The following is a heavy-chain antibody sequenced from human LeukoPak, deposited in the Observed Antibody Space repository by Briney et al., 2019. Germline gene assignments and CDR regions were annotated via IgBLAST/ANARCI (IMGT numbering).Heavy chain of an antibody. CDR2: ISGYNGDT. CDR1: GYTFTNYG. CDR3: ARDLKTVTGGNWFDP. D-gene: IGHD4-11*01. V-gene: IGHV1-18*01. Sequence: GASVKVSCKASGYTFTNYGISWVRQAPGQGLEWMGWISGYNGDTNYAQKHQGRVTMTTDTSTSTAYMEVRSLTSDDTAVYYCARDLKTVTGGNWFDPWGQGTLVTVSS. J-gene: IGHJ5*02.